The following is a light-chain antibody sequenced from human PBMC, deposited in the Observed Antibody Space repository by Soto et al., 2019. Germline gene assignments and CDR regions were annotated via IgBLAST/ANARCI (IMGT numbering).Light chain of an antibody. Sequence: DIQMTQSPSPLSASVGDRVTITCRASQTMSTYFNWYQHKPGRAPKLLIYGASSLQSGVPSRCTRGRSGTDFTRTISSLQPDDFGPYCCQQSFSTPRTFGQGTPVQI. CDR1: QTMSTY. CDR3: QQSFSTPRT. V-gene: IGKV1-39*01. CDR2: GAS. J-gene: IGKJ1*01.